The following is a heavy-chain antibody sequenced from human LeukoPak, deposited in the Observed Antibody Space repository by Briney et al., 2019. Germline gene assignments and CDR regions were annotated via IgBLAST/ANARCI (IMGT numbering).Heavy chain of an antibody. D-gene: IGHD3-16*01. CDR1: GFTFSSYA. Sequence: PGGSLRLSCAASGFTFSSYAMSWVRQSPGKGLEWVSAISGSGGSTYYADSVKGRFNISRDNSKNTLYLQMNSLRAEDPAVYYCAKDVGGNWFDPWGQGTLVTVSS. V-gene: IGHV3-23*01. CDR2: ISGSGGST. CDR3: AKDVGGNWFDP. J-gene: IGHJ5*02.